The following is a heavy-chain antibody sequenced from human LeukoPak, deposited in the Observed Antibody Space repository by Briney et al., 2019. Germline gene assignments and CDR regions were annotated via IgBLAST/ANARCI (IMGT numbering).Heavy chain of an antibody. CDR1: GFTFSSYS. D-gene: IGHD2-2*01. Sequence: PGGSLRLSCAASGFTFSSYSMNWVRQAPGKGLEWVSSISSSSSYIYYADSIKGRFTISRDNAKNPLYLQMNSLRAEDTAVYYCARGGPAAMGMSNFDYWGQGTLVTVSS. J-gene: IGHJ4*02. CDR2: ISSSSSYI. V-gene: IGHV3-21*01. CDR3: ARGGPAAMGMSNFDY.